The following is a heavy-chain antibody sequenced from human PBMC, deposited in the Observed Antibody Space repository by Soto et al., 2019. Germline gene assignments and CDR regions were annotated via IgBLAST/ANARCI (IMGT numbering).Heavy chain of an antibody. V-gene: IGHV4-4*02. J-gene: IGHJ5*02. CDR2: IFHSGNT. D-gene: IGHD6-13*01. CDR1: GGSINSNNW. CDR3: AREYSGLSRWFDA. Sequence: SETLSLTCAVSGGSINSNNWWSWVRQPPGKGLEWIGHIFHSGNTNYNPSLKSRINISIDKSKNQISLKLSSVTAADTAVYYCAREYSGLSRWFDAWGQGTLVTVSS.